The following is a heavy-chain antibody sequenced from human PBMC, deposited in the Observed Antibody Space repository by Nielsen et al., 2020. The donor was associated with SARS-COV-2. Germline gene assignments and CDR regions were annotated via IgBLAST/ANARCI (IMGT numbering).Heavy chain of an antibody. V-gene: IGHV3-23*01. Sequence: WIRQPPGKGLEWLSAISGGGSTYYADSVKGRFTISRDNSKNTLYLQMNSLRAEDTAVYYCATPGIVAAGPYYYYYGMDVWGQGTTVTVSS. CDR3: ATPGIVAAGPYYYYYGMDV. CDR2: ISGGGST. D-gene: IGHD6-13*01. J-gene: IGHJ6*02.